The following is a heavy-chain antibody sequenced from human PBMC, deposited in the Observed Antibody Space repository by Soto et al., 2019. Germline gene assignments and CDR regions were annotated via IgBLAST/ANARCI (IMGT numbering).Heavy chain of an antibody. CDR1: GYSIISGSYF. J-gene: IGHJ5*02. CDR2: IYYTGAT. V-gene: IGHV4-61*01. Sequence: SETLSLTCNVTGYSIISGSYFWSWIRQPPGKGLEWIGYIYYTGATSYNPSLGGRVTISLDTSKTQFSLKLTSVTAADAAVYFCARDNPFPFQYSPAGWFDPWGPGTTVTVSS. D-gene: IGHD2-15*01. CDR3: ARDNPFPFQYSPAGWFDP.